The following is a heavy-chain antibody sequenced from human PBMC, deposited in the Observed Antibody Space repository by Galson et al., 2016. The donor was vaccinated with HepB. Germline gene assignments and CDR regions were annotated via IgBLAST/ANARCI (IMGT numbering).Heavy chain of an antibody. D-gene: IGHD3-9*01. CDR1: GFTFSTYW. CDR3: ARDKITYYDFLTGYSRHYYFDY. Sequence: SLRLSCAASGFTFSTYWMSWVRQAPGKGLEWVANINQDGSEKYYVDSVKGRLTISRDNAKNSLYLQMISLRAEDTAVYYCARDKITYYDFLTGYSRHYYFDYWGQGTLVTVSS. J-gene: IGHJ4*02. V-gene: IGHV3-7*01. CDR2: INQDGSEK.